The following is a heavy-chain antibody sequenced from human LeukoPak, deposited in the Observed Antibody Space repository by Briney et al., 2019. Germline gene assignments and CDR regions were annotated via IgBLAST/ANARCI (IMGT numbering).Heavy chain of an antibody. CDR3: ARVAPVAGTGWFDP. CDR1: GGSISSYY. Sequence: KPSETLSLTCTVSGGSISSYYWSWIRQPAGKGLEWIGRIYTSGSTNYNPSLKSRVTMSVDTSKNHFSLRLSSVTAADTAMYYCARVAPVAGTGWFDPWGQGTLVTVSS. D-gene: IGHD6-19*01. J-gene: IGHJ5*02. V-gene: IGHV4-4*07. CDR2: IYTSGST.